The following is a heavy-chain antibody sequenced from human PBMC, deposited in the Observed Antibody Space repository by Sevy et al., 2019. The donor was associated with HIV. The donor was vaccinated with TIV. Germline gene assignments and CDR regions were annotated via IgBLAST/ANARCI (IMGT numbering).Heavy chain of an antibody. Sequence: GGSLRLSCAASGFTFSKYWMGWVHQAPGKGLEWVANIKQDAGQKYYVDSVKGRFTISRDNAKNSLYLQMNSLRAEDTAVYFCVRDDGNYYFHYWGQGTLVTVSS. V-gene: IGHV3-7*01. CDR2: IKQDAGQK. CDR1: GFTFSKYW. J-gene: IGHJ4*02. CDR3: VRDDGNYYFHY. D-gene: IGHD1-7*01.